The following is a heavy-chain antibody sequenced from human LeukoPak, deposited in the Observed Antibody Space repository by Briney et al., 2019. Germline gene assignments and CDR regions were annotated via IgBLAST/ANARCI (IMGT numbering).Heavy chain of an antibody. D-gene: IGHD3-22*01. CDR3: ASTYAYITMITGLH. J-gene: IGHJ4*02. V-gene: IGHV4-39*01. Sequence: SETLSLTGTVSGGSISNSIYYWGWIRQPPGKGLEWIGSIYYSGSTYYNPSLKSRVTISVDTSKNQFSLKLSSVTAADTAVYYCASTYAYITMITGLHWGQGTLVTVSS. CDR1: GGSISNSIYY. CDR2: IYYSGST.